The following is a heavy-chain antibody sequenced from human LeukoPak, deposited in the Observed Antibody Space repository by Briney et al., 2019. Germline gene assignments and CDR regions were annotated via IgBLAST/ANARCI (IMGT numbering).Heavy chain of an antibody. V-gene: IGHV3-7*01. D-gene: IGHD5-12*01. J-gene: IGHJ4*02. Sequence: PGGSLRLSCAASGFTFSSYWMSWVRQAPGKGLEWVANIKQDGSEKYYVDSVKGRFTISRDNAKNSLYLQMNSLRAEDTAVYYCARERADSGYNANDYWGQGTLVTVSS. CDR1: GFTFSSYW. CDR2: IKQDGSEK. CDR3: ARERADSGYNANDY.